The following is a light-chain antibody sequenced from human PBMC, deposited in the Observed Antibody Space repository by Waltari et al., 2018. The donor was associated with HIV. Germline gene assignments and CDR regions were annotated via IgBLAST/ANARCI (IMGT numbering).Light chain of an antibody. CDR1: VLPRQY. J-gene: IGLJ2*01. Sequence: SYELTQPPSVSVSSGQTAKITCSGDVLPRQYAYWYQQKSGQAPVLVISKASERPSGIPDRFSGPSSETATTVKLPISGVQAEDEADYYCNPPAKSVTCPLFGGGTRRTV. V-gene: IGLV3-25*03. CDR3: NPPAKSVTCPL. CDR2: KAS.